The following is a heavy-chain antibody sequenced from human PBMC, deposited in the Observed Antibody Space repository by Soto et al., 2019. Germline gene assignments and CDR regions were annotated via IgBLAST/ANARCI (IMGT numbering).Heavy chain of an antibody. CDR2: IYSGGST. D-gene: IGHD4-4*01. Sequence: GSLRLSCAASGFTVSSNYMSWVRQAPGKGLEWVSVIYSGGSTYYADSVKGRFTISRDNSKNTLYLQMNSLRAEDTAVYYCARDSHSNYFDYWGQGTLVTVSS. J-gene: IGHJ4*02. CDR1: GFTVSSNY. V-gene: IGHV3-66*01. CDR3: ARDSHSNYFDY.